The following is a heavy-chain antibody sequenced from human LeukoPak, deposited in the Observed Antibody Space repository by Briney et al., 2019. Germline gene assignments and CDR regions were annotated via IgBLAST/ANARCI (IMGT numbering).Heavy chain of an antibody. V-gene: IGHV3-30*03. Sequence: GRSLRLSCAASGFTFSSYGMHWVRQAPGKGLEWVAVISYDGSNKYYADSVKGRFTISRDNSKNTLYLQMNSLRAEDTAVYYCARAALAWDGYNFYFDYWGQGTLVTVSS. CDR2: ISYDGSNK. J-gene: IGHJ4*02. CDR1: GFTFSSYG. D-gene: IGHD5-24*01. CDR3: ARAALAWDGYNFYFDY.